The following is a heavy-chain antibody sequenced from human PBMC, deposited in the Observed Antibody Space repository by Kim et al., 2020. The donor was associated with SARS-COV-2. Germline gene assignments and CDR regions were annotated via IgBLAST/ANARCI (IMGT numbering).Heavy chain of an antibody. CDR3: ARRWGVRGVIVGFSSAFDI. J-gene: IGHJ3*02. CDR1: GGSISSSSYY. Sequence: SETLSLTCTVSGGSISSSSYYWGWIRQPPGKGLEWIGSIYYSGSTYYNPSLKSRVTISVDTSKNQFSLKLSSVTAADTAVYYCARRWGVRGVIVGFSSAFDIWGQGTMVTVSS. D-gene: IGHD3-10*01. V-gene: IGHV4-39*01. CDR2: IYYSGST.